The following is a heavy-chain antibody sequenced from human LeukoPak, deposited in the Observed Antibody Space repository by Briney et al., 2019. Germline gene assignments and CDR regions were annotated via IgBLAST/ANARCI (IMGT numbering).Heavy chain of an antibody. V-gene: IGHV3-9*03. CDR2: ISWNSGSI. CDR3: AKGGFGMASKFDY. J-gene: IGHJ4*02. D-gene: IGHD3-16*01. Sequence: GGSLRLSCAASEFSVGSNYMTWVRQAPGKGLEWVSGISWNSGSIGYADSVKGRFTISRDNAKNSLYLQMNSLRAEDMALYYCAKGGFGMASKFDYWGQGTLVTVSS. CDR1: EFSVGSNY.